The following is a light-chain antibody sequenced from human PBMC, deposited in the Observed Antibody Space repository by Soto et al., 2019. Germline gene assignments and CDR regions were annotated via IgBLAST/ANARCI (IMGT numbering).Light chain of an antibody. CDR1: QSVSSY. V-gene: IGKV3-11*01. CDR3: QQYNNWPPIT. J-gene: IGKJ5*01. CDR2: DAS. Sequence: EIVLTQSPARLSLSPGERATSACRSSQSVSSYLAWYQQKPGQAPRLLIYDASNRATGIPARFSGSGSGTDFTLTINRLEPEDFAVYYCQQYNNWPPITFGQGTRLEI.